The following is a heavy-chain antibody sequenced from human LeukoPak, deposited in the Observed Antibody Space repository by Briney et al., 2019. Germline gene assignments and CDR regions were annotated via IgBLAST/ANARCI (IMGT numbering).Heavy chain of an antibody. D-gene: IGHD1-26*01. J-gene: IGHJ4*02. Sequence: PSETLSLSCTVSGGSISSYYWSWIRQPPGKGLEWIGYIYYSGSTNYNPSLKSRVAISVDTSKNQFSLKLSSVTAADTAVYYCAGGKRYSSDYWGQGTLVTVSS. CDR1: GGSISSYY. CDR3: AGGKRYSSDY. V-gene: IGHV4-59*01. CDR2: IYYSGST.